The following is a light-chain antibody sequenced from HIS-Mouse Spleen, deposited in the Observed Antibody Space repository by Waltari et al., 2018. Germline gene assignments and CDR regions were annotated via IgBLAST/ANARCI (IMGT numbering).Light chain of an antibody. CDR3: QQRSNWPLT. J-gene: IGKJ4*01. Sequence: EIVLTQSPATLSFSPGERATLACRASTSVSSYLAWYQQKPGQAPRLLIYDAYNRATGIPARFSGSGSGTDFTLTISSLEPEDFAVYYCQQRSNWPLTFGGGTKVEIK. V-gene: IGKV3-11*01. CDR1: TSVSSY. CDR2: DAY.